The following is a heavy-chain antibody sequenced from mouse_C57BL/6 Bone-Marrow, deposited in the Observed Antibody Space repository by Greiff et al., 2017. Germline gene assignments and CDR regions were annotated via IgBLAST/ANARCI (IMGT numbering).Heavy chain of an antibody. J-gene: IGHJ4*01. CDR3: AIRGSYYGNCYYAMDY. D-gene: IGHD2-10*01. CDR2: IWSGGST. CDR1: GFSLTSYG. Sequence: QVQLQQSGPGLVQPSQSLSITCTVSGFSLTSYGVHWVRQPPGKGLEWLGVIWSGGSTDYNAAFISRLSISKDNSKSQVFFKMNSLQADDTAIYYCAIRGSYYGNCYYAMDYWGQGTSVTVSS. V-gene: IGHV2-4*01.